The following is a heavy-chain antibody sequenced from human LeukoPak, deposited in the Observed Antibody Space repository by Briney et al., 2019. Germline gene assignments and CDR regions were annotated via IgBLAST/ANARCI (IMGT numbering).Heavy chain of an antibody. Sequence: PSQTLTLTCTVSGGSISSGDYYWSWIRQPPGKGLEWIGYIYYSGSTYYNPSLKSRVTISVDTSKNQFSLKLSSVTAADTAVYYCARTMDYYDSDYWGQGTLVTVSS. D-gene: IGHD3-22*01. V-gene: IGHV4-30-4*01. CDR2: IYYSGST. CDR1: GGSISSGDYY. CDR3: ARTMDYYDSDY. J-gene: IGHJ4*02.